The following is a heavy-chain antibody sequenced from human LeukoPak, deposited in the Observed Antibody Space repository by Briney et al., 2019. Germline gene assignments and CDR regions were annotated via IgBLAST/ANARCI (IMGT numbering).Heavy chain of an antibody. V-gene: IGHV4-59*01. CDR1: GGSISSYY. CDR3: ASSPAEVEKRFLDWLPYGY. Sequence: PSETLSLTCTVSGGSISSYYWSWIRQPPGKGLEWIGYIYYSGSTNYNPSLKSRVTISVDTSKNQFSLKLSSVTAADTAVYYCASSPAEVEKRFLDWLPYGYWGQGTLVTVSS. J-gene: IGHJ4*02. D-gene: IGHD3-3*01. CDR2: IYYSGST.